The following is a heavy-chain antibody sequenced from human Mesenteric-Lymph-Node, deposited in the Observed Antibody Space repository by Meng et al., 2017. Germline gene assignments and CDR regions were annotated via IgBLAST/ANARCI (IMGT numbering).Heavy chain of an antibody. D-gene: IGHD5-24*01. V-gene: IGHV6-1*01. J-gene: IGHJ4*02. CDR1: GDSVSSNSAA. Sequence: HVQLQQYGPGLVKPLKTPPPTWAISGDSVSSNSAAWNWIRQSPSRGLEWLGRTYYRSKWYNGYAVSVKSRITINPDTSKNQFSLQLNSVTPEDTAMYYCAREWTDGYNFDNWGQGDLVTVSS. CDR2: TYYRSKWYN. CDR3: AREWTDGYNFDN.